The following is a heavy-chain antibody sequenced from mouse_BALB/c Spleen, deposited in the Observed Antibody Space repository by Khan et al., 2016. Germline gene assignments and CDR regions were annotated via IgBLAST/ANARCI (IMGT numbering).Heavy chain of an antibody. CDR2: IGYSGST. D-gene: IGHD1-1*01. Sequence: EVQLQESGPGLVKPSQSLSLTCTVTGYSITSDYAWNWFRQFPGNKLEWMGYIGYSGSTSYNPSLKSRISITRDTSRNHVFLQLNSVNTEDTSTXYSARNPHYIGSSHWYFDVWGTGTTFTVAS. CDR3: ARNPHYIGSSHWYFDV. J-gene: IGHJ1*03. V-gene: IGHV3-2*02. CDR1: GYSITSDYA.